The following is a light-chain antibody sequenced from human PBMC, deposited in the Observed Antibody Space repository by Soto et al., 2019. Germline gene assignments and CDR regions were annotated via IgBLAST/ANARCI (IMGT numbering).Light chain of an antibody. CDR1: SSDVGAYNY. V-gene: IGLV2-14*01. CDR2: EVS. Sequence: QSALTQPRSVSGSPGQSVTISCTGTSSDVGAYNYVSWYQHHPGKAPKLMIYEVSNRPSGVSNRFSGSKSGNTASLTISGLQAEDEADYYCSSFTTSTTLVFGGGTKLTVL. J-gene: IGLJ2*01. CDR3: SSFTTSTTLV.